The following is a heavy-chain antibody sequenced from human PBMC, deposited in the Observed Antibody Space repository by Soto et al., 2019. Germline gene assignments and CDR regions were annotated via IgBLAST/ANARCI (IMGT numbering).Heavy chain of an antibody. Sequence: GGSLRLSCAASGFTFSSYAMHWVRQAPGKGLEWVAVISYDGSNKYYADSVKGRFTISRDNSKNTLYLQMNSLRAEDTAVYYCARTDKIGSYYWFDPWGQGTLVTVSS. CDR3: ARTDKIGSYYWFDP. D-gene: IGHD1-26*01. CDR1: GFTFSSYA. CDR2: ISYDGSNK. V-gene: IGHV3-30-3*01. J-gene: IGHJ5*02.